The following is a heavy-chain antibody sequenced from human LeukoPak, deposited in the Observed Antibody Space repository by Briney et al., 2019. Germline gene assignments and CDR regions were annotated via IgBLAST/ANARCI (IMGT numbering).Heavy chain of an antibody. V-gene: IGHV1-2*02. D-gene: IGHD2/OR15-2a*01. CDR2: IDPKSGAT. CDR1: GYTFIGYY. CDR3: ARDPRILSNSLPVGNDY. Sequence: ASVKVSCKASGYTFIGYYMHWVRQAPGQGLEWMGWIDPKSGATNYAQNLQGRVTMTTDTSTSTAYMELRSLTSDDTAVYYCARDPRILSNSLPVGNDYWGQEPWSPSPQ. J-gene: IGHJ4*01.